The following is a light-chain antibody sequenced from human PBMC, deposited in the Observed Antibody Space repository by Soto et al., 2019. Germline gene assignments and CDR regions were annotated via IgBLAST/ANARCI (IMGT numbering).Light chain of an antibody. Sequence: DIQLTQSPSFLSASVGDRVTITCRASQGISSYLAWYQQKQGKAPKLLIYAASTLQSGVPSRSSGSGSGTEFTLTISSLQPEDFATYYCQQLNSYPLLFGQGTRLEIK. J-gene: IGKJ5*01. CDR2: AAS. V-gene: IGKV1-9*01. CDR1: QGISSY. CDR3: QQLNSYPLL.